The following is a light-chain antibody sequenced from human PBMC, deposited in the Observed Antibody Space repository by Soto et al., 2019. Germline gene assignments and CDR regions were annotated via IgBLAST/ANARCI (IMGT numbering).Light chain of an antibody. CDR1: SSNIGSNY. CDR3: AAWDDSLSGHYV. J-gene: IGLJ1*01. Sequence: QSVLTQPPSASGTPGQRVTISCSGSSSNIGSNYVYWYHQLPGTAPKLLIYRNNQRPSGVPDRFSGSKSGTSASLAISGLRSEDEADYYCAAWDDSLSGHYVFGTGTKVTVL. CDR2: RNN. V-gene: IGLV1-47*01.